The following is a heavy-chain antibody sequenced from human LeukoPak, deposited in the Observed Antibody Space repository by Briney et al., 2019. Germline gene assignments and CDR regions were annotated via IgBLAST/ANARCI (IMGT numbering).Heavy chain of an antibody. D-gene: IGHD2-21*02. CDR1: GFTFSTSW. J-gene: IGHJ4*02. CDR3: ARHDFASPFDY. Sequence: QPGGSLRLSCAPSGFTFSTSWMRWVRQAPGKGLEWVANIKHDGSERYYAGSVKGRFTISRDNAKNSLYLQMNSLRAEDTAVYYCARHDFASPFDYWGQGILVTVSS. CDR2: IKHDGSER. V-gene: IGHV3-7*01.